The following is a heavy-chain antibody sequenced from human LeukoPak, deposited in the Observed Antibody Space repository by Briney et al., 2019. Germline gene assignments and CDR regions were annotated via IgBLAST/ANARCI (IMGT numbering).Heavy chain of an antibody. CDR1: GFTFSSYW. CDR2: IEQDGSEK. CDR3: ATSPTRDSRKHY. Sequence: PGGSLRLSCTASGFTFSSYWMSWVRQAPGKGLEWVANIEQDGSEKYYVDSVKGRFTVSRDNAKNSLYLQMNSLRGEDTAVYYCATSPTRDSRKHYWGQGTLVTVSS. V-gene: IGHV3-7*01. J-gene: IGHJ4*02. D-gene: IGHD3-22*01.